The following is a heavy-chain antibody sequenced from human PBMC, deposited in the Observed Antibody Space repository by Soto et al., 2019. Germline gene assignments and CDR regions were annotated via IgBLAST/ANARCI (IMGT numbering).Heavy chain of an antibody. Sequence: WGSRRLSCAACGFPFNSYGLHWVRQVPGNGLAGVAFISCYSTKTSYADSVKGRFTISRDNSNSALYVQMNSLPGEDAAVYYWARTRSAWSASHYYSCGVWDKGSMVTPSA. CDR2: ISCYSTKT. J-gene: IGHJ6*04. CDR1: GFPFNSYG. D-gene: IGHD1-26*01. V-gene: IGHV3-30*03. CDR3: ARTRSAWSASHYYSCGV.